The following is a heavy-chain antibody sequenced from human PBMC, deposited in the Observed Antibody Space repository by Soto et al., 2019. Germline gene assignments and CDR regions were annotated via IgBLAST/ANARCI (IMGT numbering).Heavy chain of an antibody. CDR1: GFNVVMYG. V-gene: IGHV3-33*01. Sequence: VKLVESGGGVVQPGRSMRLSCTTSGFNVVMYGFHWVRQAPGKGLEWVASVWYDGSNEKYADSVKARFIISRDNSKNTLYLQMDSLTVEDTAVYYCVRDWSSNANAVNDNWGQGTLVIVSS. D-gene: IGHD2-8*02. CDR3: VRDWSSNANAVNDN. J-gene: IGHJ4*02. CDR2: VWYDGSNE.